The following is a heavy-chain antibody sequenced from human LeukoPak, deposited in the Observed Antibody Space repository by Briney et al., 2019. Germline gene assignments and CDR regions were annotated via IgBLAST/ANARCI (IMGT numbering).Heavy chain of an antibody. CDR3: ARDTYDILTGYYTGQHP. CDR1: GVSISSFY. V-gene: IGHV4-59*01. Sequence: PETLSLTCTVSGVSISSFYWSWIRQPPGRGLEWIGYIYDSGSTNYNPSLKSRVTISVDTSKNQFSLKLSSVTAADTAVYYCARDTYDILTGYYTGQHPWGQGTLVTVSS. CDR2: IYDSGST. D-gene: IGHD3-9*01. J-gene: IGHJ5*02.